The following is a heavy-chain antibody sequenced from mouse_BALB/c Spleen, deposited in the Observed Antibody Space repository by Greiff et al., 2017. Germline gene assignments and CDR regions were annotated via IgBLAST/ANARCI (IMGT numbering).Heavy chain of an antibody. V-gene: IGHV2-9-2*01. CDR3: VRANWDVYFDY. Sequence: VKLMESGPGLVAPSQSLSITCTVSGFSLTSYDISWIRQPPGKGLEWLGVIWTGGGTNYNSAFMSRLSISKDNSKSQVFLKMNSLQTDDTAIYYCVRANWDVYFDYWGQGTTLTVSS. J-gene: IGHJ2*01. CDR1: GFSLTSYD. D-gene: IGHD4-1*01. CDR2: IWTGGGT.